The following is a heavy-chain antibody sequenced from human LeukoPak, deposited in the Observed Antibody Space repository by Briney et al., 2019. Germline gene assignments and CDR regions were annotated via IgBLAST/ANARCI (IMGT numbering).Heavy chain of an antibody. CDR1: GYTFTSYD. J-gene: IGHJ4*02. Sequence: ASVKVSCKASGYTFTSYDINWVRQATGQGLEWMGWMNPNSGNTGYAQKFQGKVTMTRNSSITTAYMELSSLRSEDTAVYYCARRHGRCSDGSCYYPDYWGQGTLVTVSS. CDR3: ARRHGRCSDGSCYYPDY. CDR2: MNPNSGNT. V-gene: IGHV1-8*01. D-gene: IGHD2-15*01.